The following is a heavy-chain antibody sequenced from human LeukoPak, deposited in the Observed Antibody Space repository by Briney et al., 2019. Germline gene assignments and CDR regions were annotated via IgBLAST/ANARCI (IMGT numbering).Heavy chain of an antibody. CDR2: VDPEDGET. J-gene: IGHJ3*02. V-gene: IGHV1-69-2*01. Sequence: ASVKVSCKVSGYTFTDYYMHWVQQAPGKGLEWMGLVDPEDGETVYAEKFQGRVTITADTSTDTAYMELSGLRSEDTAVYYCATGAVAGTDDAFDIWGQGTMVTVSS. CDR3: ATGAVAGTDDAFDI. D-gene: IGHD6-19*01. CDR1: GYTFTDYY.